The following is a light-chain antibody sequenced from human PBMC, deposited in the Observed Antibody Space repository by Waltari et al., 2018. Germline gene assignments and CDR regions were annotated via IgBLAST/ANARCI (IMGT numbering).Light chain of an antibody. CDR1: SLRTYY. V-gene: IGLV3-19*01. CDR3: NTRDSSGNHLL. J-gene: IGLJ2*01. Sequence: SSGLTQDPAVSVALGQTVSITCQGDSLRTYYASWYQQKPGQAPVLVIPGNNQWPSGIPNRVSASSSGGTASLTITGGRAEDEADYYSNTRDSSGNHLLFGGGTKLTVL. CDR2: GNN.